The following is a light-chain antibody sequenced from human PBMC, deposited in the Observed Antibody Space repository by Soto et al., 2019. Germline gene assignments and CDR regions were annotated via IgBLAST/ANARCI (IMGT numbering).Light chain of an antibody. CDR2: KAS. CDR3: QQYHSYSYT. V-gene: IGKV1-5*03. Sequence: DIQMTQSPSTLSASVGDRVTITCRASQSVSSWLAWYQQKPGKAPKLLIYKASSLETGVPSRFSGSGSGTEFTLTISSLQPYDFATYYCQQYHSYSYTFGQGTKLEI. CDR1: QSVSSW. J-gene: IGKJ2*01.